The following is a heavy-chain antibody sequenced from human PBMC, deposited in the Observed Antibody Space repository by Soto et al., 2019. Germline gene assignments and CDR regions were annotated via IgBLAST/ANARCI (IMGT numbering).Heavy chain of an antibody. J-gene: IGHJ6*02. CDR2: VRSKIHNYAT. Sequence: LRLSFSASGFTFSRSDLHWVRQAPGKGLEWVGRVRSKIHNYATSFADSVRGRFTISRNDSDNTVSLEMSGLKSEDTALYYCSRHEEGRRMVFYGMDVWGQGTTVTVSS. D-gene: IGHD2-8*01. CDR3: SRHEEGRRMVFYGMDV. V-gene: IGHV3-73*01. CDR1: GFTFSRSD.